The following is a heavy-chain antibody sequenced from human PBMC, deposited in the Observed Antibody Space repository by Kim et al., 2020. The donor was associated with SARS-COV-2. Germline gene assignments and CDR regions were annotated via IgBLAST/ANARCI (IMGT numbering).Heavy chain of an antibody. J-gene: IGHJ4*02. Sequence: VKGRFTISRDDSKNTLYLQMNSLKTEDTAVYYCTTDSYDILTGYYIAFDYWGQGTLVTVSS. D-gene: IGHD3-9*01. V-gene: IGHV3-15*01. CDR3: TTDSYDILTGYYIAFDY.